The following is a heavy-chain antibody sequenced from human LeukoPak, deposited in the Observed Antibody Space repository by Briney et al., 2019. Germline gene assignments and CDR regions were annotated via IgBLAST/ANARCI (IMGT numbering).Heavy chain of an antibody. J-gene: IGHJ4*02. CDR3: ARPRGYISGWSFDY. CDR1: GGSISSSSYY. V-gene: IGHV4-39*01. CDR2: IYYSGST. Sequence: SETLSLTCTVSGGSISSSSYYWGWIRQPPGKGLEWIGSIYYSGSTYYNPSLKSRVTISVDTSKNQFSLKLSSVTAADTAVYYCARPRGYISGWSFDYWGQGTLVTVSS. D-gene: IGHD6-19*01.